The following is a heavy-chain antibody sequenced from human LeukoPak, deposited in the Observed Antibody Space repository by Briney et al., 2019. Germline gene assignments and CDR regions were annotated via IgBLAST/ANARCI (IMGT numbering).Heavy chain of an antibody. D-gene: IGHD3-9*01. CDR3: ARAPRIGLRYFDWLGSAFDI. Sequence: SETLSLTCAVYGGSFSGYYWSWIRQPPGKGLEWIGEINHSGSTNYNPSLKSRVTISVDTPKNQFSLKLSSVTAADTAVYYCARAPRIGLRYFDWLGSAFDIWGQGTMVTVSS. CDR2: INHSGST. V-gene: IGHV4-34*01. CDR1: GGSFSGYY. J-gene: IGHJ3*02.